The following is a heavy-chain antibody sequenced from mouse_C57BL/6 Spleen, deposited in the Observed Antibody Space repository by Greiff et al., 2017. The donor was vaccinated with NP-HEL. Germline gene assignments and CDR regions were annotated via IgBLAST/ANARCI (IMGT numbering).Heavy chain of an antibody. CDR2: IRNKANGYTT. Sequence: DVQLVESGGGLVQPGGSLSLSCAASGFTFTDYYMSWVRQPPGKALEWLGFIRNKANGYTTEYSASVKGRFTISRDNSQSILYLQMNALRAEDSATYYCARCYYYGSSSYWYFDVWGTGTTVTVSS. CDR3: ARCYYYGSSSYWYFDV. J-gene: IGHJ1*03. V-gene: IGHV7-3*01. D-gene: IGHD1-1*01. CDR1: GFTFTDYY.